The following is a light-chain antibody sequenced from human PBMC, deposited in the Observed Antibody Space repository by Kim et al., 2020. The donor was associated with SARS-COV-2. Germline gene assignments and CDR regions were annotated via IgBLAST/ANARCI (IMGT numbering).Light chain of an antibody. CDR3: QQRSNWPLP. CDR2: DAS. V-gene: IGKV3-11*01. J-gene: IGKJ4*01. Sequence: SFSPGERAPLACRASRSVSPSLAWYQQRPGQEPSLLIYDASHRATGIPARFSGSGSGTDFTLSLSSLEPEDFAVYFCQQRSNWPLPFGGGTKLEIK. CDR1: RSVSPS.